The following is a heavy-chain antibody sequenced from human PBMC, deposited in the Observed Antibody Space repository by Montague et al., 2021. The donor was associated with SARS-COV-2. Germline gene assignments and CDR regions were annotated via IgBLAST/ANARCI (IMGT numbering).Heavy chain of an antibody. CDR1: GFSVSTSGLC. CDR2: IDWDDDT. J-gene: IGHJ2*01. D-gene: IGHD6-19*01. Sequence: PPLMKPTQTLTLTCTFSGFSVSTSGLCVSWVRQPPGKALEWLALIDWDDDTYYSTSLKTRLAISKDTSKNQVVLTMTDMDPVDTGTYYCARIPEYSSGGGPDWYFDLWGRGTLVTVSS. CDR3: ARIPEYSSGGGPDWYFDL. V-gene: IGHV2-70*20.